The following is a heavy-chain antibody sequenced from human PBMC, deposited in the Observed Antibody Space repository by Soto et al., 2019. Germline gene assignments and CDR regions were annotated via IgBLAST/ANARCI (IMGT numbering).Heavy chain of an antibody. Sequence: GGSLRLSCSVFGFTFRSYAIHWVRQAPGKGLQYVSSISSNRGSTYYADSVKGRFTISRDNSKNTPYLQMSSLRVEDTAVYYCVKDRYVDYWGQGNLVTVSS. J-gene: IGHJ4*02. V-gene: IGHV3-64D*06. CDR1: GFTFRSYA. CDR3: VKDRYVDY. CDR2: ISSNRGST.